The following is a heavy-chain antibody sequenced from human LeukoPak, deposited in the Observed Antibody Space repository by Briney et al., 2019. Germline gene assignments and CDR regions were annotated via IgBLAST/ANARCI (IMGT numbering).Heavy chain of an antibody. CDR1: GFTLGNYG. CDR3: ARAQTYGDSRLLLDY. CDR2: INWNGGST. Sequence: GGSLRLSCAASGFTLGNYGVSCVRQAPGRGLEWVSRINWNGGSTGYADSVEGRFTNSRDNAKNSQYLQVNSLRVEDTALCYCARAQTYGDSRLLLDYWGQGTLVTVSS. V-gene: IGHV3-20*04. J-gene: IGHJ4*02. D-gene: IGHD2-21*02.